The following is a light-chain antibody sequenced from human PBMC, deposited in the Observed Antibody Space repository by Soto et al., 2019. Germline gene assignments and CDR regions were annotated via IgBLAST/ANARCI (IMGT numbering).Light chain of an antibody. CDR1: QTISSW. Sequence: DVHMTQSPSTLSGSVGDRVTITCRASQTISSWLAWYQQKTGKAPKLLIYKASTLKSGVLSRFSGSGSGTEFTLTISSLQPDDFAPYYCQHYNSYSEAFGQGTKVDIK. J-gene: IGKJ1*01. V-gene: IGKV1-5*03. CDR3: QHYNSYSEA. CDR2: KAS.